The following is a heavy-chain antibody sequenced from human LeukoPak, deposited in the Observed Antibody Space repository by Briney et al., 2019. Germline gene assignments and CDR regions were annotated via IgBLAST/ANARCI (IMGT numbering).Heavy chain of an antibody. D-gene: IGHD6-19*01. CDR1: GYTFTGYY. V-gene: IGHV1-2*06. CDR3: ARASYSSGRPFFDY. J-gene: IGHJ4*02. CDR2: INPNSGGT. Sequence: ASVKVSCKASGYTFTGYYMHWVRQAPGQGLEWMGRINPNSGGTNYAQKFQGRVTMTTDTSISTAYMELSRLRSDDTAVYYCARASYSSGRPFFDYWGQGTLVTVSS.